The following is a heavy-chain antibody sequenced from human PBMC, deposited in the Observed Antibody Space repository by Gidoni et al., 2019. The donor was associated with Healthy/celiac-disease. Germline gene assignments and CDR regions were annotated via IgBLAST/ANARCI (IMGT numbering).Heavy chain of an antibody. D-gene: IGHD2-15*01. CDR2: IIPIFGTA. V-gene: IGHV1-69*01. CDR1: GGTFSSYA. Sequence: QVQLVQSGAEVKKPGSSVKVSCKASGGTFSSYAISWVRQAPGQGLEWMGGIIPIFGTANYAQKFQGRVTITADESTSTAYMELSSLRSEDTAVYYCASGEHGGARFYYYYGMDVWGQGTTVTVSS. CDR3: ASGEHGGARFYYYYGMDV. J-gene: IGHJ6*02.